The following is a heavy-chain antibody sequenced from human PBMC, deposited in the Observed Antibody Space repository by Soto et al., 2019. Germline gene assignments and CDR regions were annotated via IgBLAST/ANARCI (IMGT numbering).Heavy chain of an antibody. CDR2: INPNSGGT. V-gene: IGHV1-2*02. CDR3: ARDPRSITGTTGDYYYGIDV. J-gene: IGHJ6*02. CDR1: GYTFTGYY. D-gene: IGHD1-7*01. Sequence: ASVKVSCKASGYTFTGYYMHWVRQAPGQGLEWMGWINPNSGGTNYAQKFQGRVTITADESTSTAYMELSSLRSEDTAVYYCARDPRSITGTTGDYYYGIDVWGQGTTVTVSS.